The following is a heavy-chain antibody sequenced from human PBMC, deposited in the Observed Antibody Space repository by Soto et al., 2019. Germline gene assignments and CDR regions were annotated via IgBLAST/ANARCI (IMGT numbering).Heavy chain of an antibody. V-gene: IGHV4-31*03. CDR3: ARVQTYYDILTGYYPANYFDY. D-gene: IGHD3-9*01. CDR2: IYYSGST. Sequence: SETLSLTCTVSGGSISSGGYYWSWIRQHPGKGLEWIGYIYYSGSTYYNPSLKSRVTISVDTSKNQFSLKLSSVTAADTAVYYCARVQTYYDILTGYYPANYFDYWGQGTLVTVSS. CDR1: GGSISSGGYY. J-gene: IGHJ4*02.